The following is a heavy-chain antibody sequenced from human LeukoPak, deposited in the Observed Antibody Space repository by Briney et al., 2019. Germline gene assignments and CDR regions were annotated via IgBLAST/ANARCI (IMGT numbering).Heavy chain of an antibody. CDR3: ARGPYYYDSSGYYYYYYYYMDV. D-gene: IGHD3-22*01. CDR1: GGSISSYY. Sequence: PSETLSLTCTVSGGSISSYYWSWIRQPPGKGLEWIGEINQSGSTNYNPSLKSRVTISVDTSKNQFSLKLSSVTAADTAVYYCARGPYYYDSSGYYYYYYYYMDVWGKGTTVTVSS. V-gene: IGHV4-34*01. CDR2: INQSGST. J-gene: IGHJ6*03.